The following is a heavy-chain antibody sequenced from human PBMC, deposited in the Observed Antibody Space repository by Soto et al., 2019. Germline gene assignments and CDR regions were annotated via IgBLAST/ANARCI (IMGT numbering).Heavy chain of an antibody. CDR1: GFTFSSYA. D-gene: IGHD4-17*01. V-gene: IGHV3-30-3*01. CDR2: ISYDGSNK. J-gene: IGHJ6*02. CDR3: ARVAYGDPDYYYYGMDV. Sequence: GGSLRLSCAASGFTFSSYAMHWVRQAPGKGLEWVAVISYDGSNKYYADSVKGRFTISRDNSKNTLYLQMNSLRAEDTAVYYCARVAYGDPDYYYYGMDVWGQGTTVTVSS.